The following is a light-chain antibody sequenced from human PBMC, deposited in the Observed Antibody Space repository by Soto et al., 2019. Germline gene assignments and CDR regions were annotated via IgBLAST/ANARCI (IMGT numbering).Light chain of an antibody. CDR3: QQYATSPLT. V-gene: IGKV3-20*01. J-gene: IGKJ1*01. CDR1: QSVSNNY. CDR2: GAS. Sequence: EIVLTHFPGTLSLSPGERATLSCRASQSVSNNYLAWYQQKPGKAPRLVIFGASNRASGIPDRFSASGSGTEFTLTSSRLEPEDVAAYYCQQYATSPLTFGHGTKVEI.